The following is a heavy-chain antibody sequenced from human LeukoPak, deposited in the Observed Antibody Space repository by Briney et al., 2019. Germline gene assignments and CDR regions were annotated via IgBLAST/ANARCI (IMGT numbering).Heavy chain of an antibody. CDR2: ISGSGGST. CDR1: GFTFSSYA. J-gene: IGHJ3*02. CDR3: AKEFDCGGDCLDAFDI. Sequence: PGGSLRLSCAASGFTFSSYAMSWVRQAPGKGLEWVSAISGSGGSTYYADSVKGRFTISRDNSKNTLYLQMNSLRAEDTAVYYCAKEFDCGGDCLDAFDIWGQGTMVTVS. V-gene: IGHV3-23*01. D-gene: IGHD2-21*02.